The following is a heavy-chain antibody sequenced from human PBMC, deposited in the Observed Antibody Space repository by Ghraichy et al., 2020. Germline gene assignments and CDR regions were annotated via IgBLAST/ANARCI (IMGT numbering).Heavy chain of an antibody. D-gene: IGHD5-18*01. Sequence: GGSLRLSCAASGFIFNNSWMSWVRQAPGKGLEWVANIKEDGSEKYYVDSVKGRFTISRDNAKDSLYLQMSSLRVEDTAVYFCGRGGYLGGSYPVDYWGQGTQVTVSS. J-gene: IGHJ4*02. CDR3: GRGGYLGGSYPVDY. CDR1: GFIFNNSW. V-gene: IGHV3-7*01. CDR2: IKEDGSEK.